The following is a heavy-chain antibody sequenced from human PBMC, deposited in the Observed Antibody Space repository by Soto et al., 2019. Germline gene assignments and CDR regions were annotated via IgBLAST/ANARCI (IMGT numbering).Heavy chain of an antibody. CDR3: ARRYCISTSCHYYGMDV. V-gene: IGHV1-69*05. CDR1: GGTFSTYT. Sequence: QVQLVQSGAEVKKPGSSVKVSCKASGGTFSTYTINWVRQAPGQGLEWMGGIIPMFGTANYAQKFQGRVTXTXXESTSTAYMALSSLRSEDTAVYYCARRYCISTSCHYYGMDVWGQGTTVTVSS. D-gene: IGHD2-2*01. J-gene: IGHJ6*02. CDR2: IIPMFGTA.